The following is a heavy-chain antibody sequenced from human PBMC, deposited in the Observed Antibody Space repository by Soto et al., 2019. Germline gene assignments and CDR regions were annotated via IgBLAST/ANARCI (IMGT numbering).Heavy chain of an antibody. CDR2: ISADGSDA. J-gene: IGHJ4*02. D-gene: IGHD3-3*02. CDR1: GFDFKTYA. CDR3: ARIYHLWRPYFSFGNQLDT. V-gene: IGHV3-30*04. Sequence: QEQLLASGGAVVQPGMSLRLSCVASGFDFKTYAMNWVRQVPGRGLEWLAVISADGSDAYYTASVKGRFTIPRDNSKNTLYLQMSSLTSYDTAHYYCARIYHLWRPYFSFGNQLDTGGQGTLVAVSS.